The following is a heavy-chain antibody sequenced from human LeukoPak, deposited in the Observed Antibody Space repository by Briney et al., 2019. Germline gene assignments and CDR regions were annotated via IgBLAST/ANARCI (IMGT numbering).Heavy chain of an antibody. D-gene: IGHD6-13*01. CDR3: AAVFAAAGTYYYYYGMDV. J-gene: IGHJ6*04. CDR1: GFTFTSSA. V-gene: IGHV1-58*01. CDR2: IVVGSGNT. Sequence: GTSVKVSFKASGFTFTSSAVQWVRQARGQRLEWIGWIVVGSGNTNYAQKFQERVTITRDMSTSTAYMELSSLRSEDTAVYYCAAVFAAAGTYYYYYGMDVWGKGTTVTVSS.